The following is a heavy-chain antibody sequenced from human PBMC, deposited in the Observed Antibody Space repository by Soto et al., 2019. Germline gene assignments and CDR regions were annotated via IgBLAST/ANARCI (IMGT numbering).Heavy chain of an antibody. J-gene: IGHJ4*02. CDR1: GASIAGSSY. V-gene: IGHV4-4*07. D-gene: IGHD2-8*02. CDR3: ARGMTPPGAPAWYYFDS. CDR2: FSLSGTT. Sequence: SETLSLTCSVSGASIAGSSYWSWIRQPAGKGLEWIGRFSLSGTTNYSPSLRSRVTTSADVSKNQFSLRLTSVTAADTALYYCARGMTPPGAPAWYYFDSWGQGTLVTVSS.